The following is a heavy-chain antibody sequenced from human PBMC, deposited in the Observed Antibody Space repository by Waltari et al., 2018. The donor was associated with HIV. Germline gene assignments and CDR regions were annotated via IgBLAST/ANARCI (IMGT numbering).Heavy chain of an antibody. D-gene: IGHD4-17*01. V-gene: IGHV3-21*01. J-gene: IGHJ4*02. CDR1: GFTSSSFS. CDR2: ISSGSSFI. Sequence: EVQLVESGGGLVKPGGSLRLSCAGPGFTSSSFSMNWVRQAPGKGLEWVASISSGSSFIDYADSVKGRFTISRDNAKNSLYLQMKSLRVEDTALYYCARALTNFGGFWGQGTLVTVSS. CDR3: ARALTNFGGF.